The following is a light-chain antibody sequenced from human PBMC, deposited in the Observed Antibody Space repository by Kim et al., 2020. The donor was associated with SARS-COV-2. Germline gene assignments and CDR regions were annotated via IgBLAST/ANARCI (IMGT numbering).Light chain of an antibody. V-gene: IGLV3-1*01. Sequence: SYELTQPLSVSVSPGQTARITCVGTKMGDKIVHWYQQRTGQAPVLVIYQDTKRPSGIPERFSGSNSGNTATLTISGTQAMDEADYYCQAWDSGTVVFGGGTQLTFL. J-gene: IGLJ2*01. CDR3: QAWDSGTVV. CDR1: KMGDKI. CDR2: QDT.